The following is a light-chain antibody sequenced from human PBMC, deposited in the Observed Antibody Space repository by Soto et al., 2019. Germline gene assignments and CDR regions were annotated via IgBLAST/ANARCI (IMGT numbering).Light chain of an antibody. CDR3: QQYHSSPYT. CDR1: QTISFW. CDR2: DAS. J-gene: IGKJ2*01. Sequence: DIQMTQSPSTLSASVGDKVTITCRASQTISFWLAWYQQKPGKAPKLLIYDASSLESGDPSRFRGSGSGTEFTLTISSLQPDDFATYYCQQYHSSPYTFGQGTKLEIQ. V-gene: IGKV1-5*01.